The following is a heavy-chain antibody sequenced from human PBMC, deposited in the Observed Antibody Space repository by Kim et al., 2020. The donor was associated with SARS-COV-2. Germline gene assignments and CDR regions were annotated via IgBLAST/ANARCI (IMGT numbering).Heavy chain of an antibody. V-gene: IGHV3-7*01. Sequence: GGSLRLSCAASGFTFSSYWMSWVRQAPGKGLEWVANIKQDGSEEYYVDSVKGRFTISRDNAKNSLYLQMNSLRAEDTAVYYCARDVRYDSSGYYDIFRDYWGQGTLVTVSS. CDR2: IKQDGSEE. CDR3: ARDVRYDSSGYYDIFRDY. CDR1: GFTFSSYW. D-gene: IGHD3-22*01. J-gene: IGHJ4*02.